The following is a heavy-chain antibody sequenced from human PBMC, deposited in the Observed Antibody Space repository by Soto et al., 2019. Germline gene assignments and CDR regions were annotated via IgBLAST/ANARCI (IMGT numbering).Heavy chain of an antibody. V-gene: IGHV4-30-4*01. D-gene: IGHD3-10*01. Sequence: QVQLQESGPGLVKPSQTLSLTCTVSGGSISSGDYYWSWIRQPPGKGLEWIGYIYYSGSTYYNPSLKSRVTISVDTSKNQFSLKLSSVTAADTAVYYCTREVGYRITMVRGVIEDYWGQGTLVTVSS. CDR1: GGSISSGDYY. J-gene: IGHJ4*02. CDR3: TREVGYRITMVRGVIEDY. CDR2: IYYSGST.